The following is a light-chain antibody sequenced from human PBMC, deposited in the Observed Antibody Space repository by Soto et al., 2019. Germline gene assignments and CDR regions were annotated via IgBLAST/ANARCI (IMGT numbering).Light chain of an antibody. Sequence: EIVLTQSPATLSLSPGERATLSCRATQSVNSYLAWYQQKPGQAPRLLIYDASNRATGIPARFSGSGSGTDFTLTISSLEPKDFAVYYCQQGGTFGQGTRLEIK. V-gene: IGKV3-11*01. CDR2: DAS. CDR3: QQGGT. J-gene: IGKJ5*01. CDR1: QSVNSY.